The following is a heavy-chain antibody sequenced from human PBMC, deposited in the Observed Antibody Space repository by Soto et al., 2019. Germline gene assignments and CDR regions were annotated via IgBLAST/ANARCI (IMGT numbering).Heavy chain of an antibody. CDR1: GFTVSNNY. V-gene: IGHV3-53*01. Sequence: GGSLRLSCAASGFTVSNNYMSWVRQAPGKGLEWVSVIYSGGSTYYGDSVKGRFTISRDNSKNTLLLQMDSLRAEDTAVYYCARTISGYSNAYAYWGQGTRVTGSS. D-gene: IGHD5-18*01. CDR2: IYSGGST. CDR3: ARTISGYSNAYAY. J-gene: IGHJ4*02.